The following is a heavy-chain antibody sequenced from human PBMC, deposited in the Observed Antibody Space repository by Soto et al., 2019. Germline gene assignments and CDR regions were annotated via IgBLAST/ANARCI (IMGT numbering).Heavy chain of an antibody. V-gene: IGHV4-30-2*01. CDR3: VFWFVLRLLPRSTRRSPDL. Sequence: TRARTCAGSGGSISRCGNSWSWILPAPVKVLEWIGYIYHSGSTYYNPSLTSRVTLSLDWSKNQFYLKMNAMTAAVKAVYYCVFWFVLRLLPRSTRRSPDL. CDR2: IYHSGST. CDR1: GGSISRCGNS. J-gene: IGHJ2*01. D-gene: IGHD2-15*01.